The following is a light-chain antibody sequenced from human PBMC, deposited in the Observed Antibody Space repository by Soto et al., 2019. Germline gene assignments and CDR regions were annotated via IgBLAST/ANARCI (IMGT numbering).Light chain of an antibody. V-gene: IGLV2-14*01. Sequence: QSALTQPASVSGSPGQSITISCTGSNSDIGAYDYVSWYQQHPGKPPTLLIYEVTFRPSGVPNRFSGSKSGNTATLTISGLMTEDEADYYCGSYASATLICGGGTKLTVL. CDR2: EVT. CDR1: NSDIGAYDY. CDR3: GSYASATLI. J-gene: IGLJ2*01.